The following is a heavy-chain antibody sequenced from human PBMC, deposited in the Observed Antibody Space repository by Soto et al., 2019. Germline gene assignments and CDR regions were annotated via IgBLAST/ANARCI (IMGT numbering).Heavy chain of an antibody. V-gene: IGHV4-59*08. CDR2: IYYSGST. CDR1: GGYISSYY. D-gene: IGHD3-9*01. Sequence: SETMSLTCTVSGGYISSYYCSWIRQPPGKGLEWIGYIYYSGSTNYNPSLKSRVTISVDTSKNQFSLKLSSVTAADSAVYYCVRLILTGEFFDYWGQGTLVTVSS. J-gene: IGHJ4*02. CDR3: VRLILTGEFFDY.